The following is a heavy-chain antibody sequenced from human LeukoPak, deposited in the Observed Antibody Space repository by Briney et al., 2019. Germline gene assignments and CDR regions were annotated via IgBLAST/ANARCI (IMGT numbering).Heavy chain of an antibody. CDR3: ARSTIRDYVWGSYRFPFDY. D-gene: IGHD3-16*02. V-gene: IGHV4-59*01. CDR2: IYYSGST. J-gene: IGHJ4*02. CDR1: GGSISSYH. Sequence: SETLSLTCTVSGGSISSYHWSWIRQPPGKGLEWIGYIYYSGSTNYNPSLKSRVTISVDTSKNQFSLKLSSVTAADTAVYYCARSTIRDYVWGSYRFPFDYWGQGTLVTVSS.